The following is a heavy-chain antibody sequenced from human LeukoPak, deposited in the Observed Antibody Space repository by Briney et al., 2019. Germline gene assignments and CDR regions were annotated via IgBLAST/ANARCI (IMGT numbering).Heavy chain of an antibody. CDR2: ISSSSSYI. D-gene: IGHD5-12*01. J-gene: IGHJ6*02. CDR1: GFTFSSYS. Sequence: GRSLRLSCAASGFTFSSYSMNWVRQAPGKGLEWVSSISSSSSYIYYADSVKGRFTISRDNAKNSLYLQMNSLRAEDTAVYYCARVAPLLDIVATTNYYYYGMDVWGQGTTVTVSS. CDR3: ARVAPLLDIVATTNYYYYGMDV. V-gene: IGHV3-21*01.